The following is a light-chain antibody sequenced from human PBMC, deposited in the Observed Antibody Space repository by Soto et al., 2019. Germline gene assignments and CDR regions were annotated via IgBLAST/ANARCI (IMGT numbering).Light chain of an antibody. CDR2: AAS. J-gene: IGKJ5*01. CDR3: QQSYSTPHS. Sequence: DIQMTQSPSSLSASVGDRVTVTCRASQIISIYLNWYQQKPGKAPKVLIYAASNLQNGVSSRFSDSGSGTEYTLTITSLQPEDFATYCCQQSYSTPHSFGRGTRLEIK. CDR1: QIISIY. V-gene: IGKV1-39*01.